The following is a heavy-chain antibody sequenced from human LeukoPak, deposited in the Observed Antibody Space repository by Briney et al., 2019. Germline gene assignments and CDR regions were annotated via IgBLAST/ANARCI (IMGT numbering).Heavy chain of an antibody. CDR2: ISYDGSNK. CDR1: GFTVNNEY. V-gene: IGHV3-30*03. CDR3: ARVSLRITMVRGGITY. D-gene: IGHD3-10*01. J-gene: IGHJ4*02. Sequence: PGGSLRLSCAASGFTVNNEYMYWVRQAPGRGLEWVAVISYDGSNKYYADSVKGRFTISRDNSKNTLYLQMNSLRAEDTAVYYCARVSLRITMVRGGITYWGQGTLVTVSS.